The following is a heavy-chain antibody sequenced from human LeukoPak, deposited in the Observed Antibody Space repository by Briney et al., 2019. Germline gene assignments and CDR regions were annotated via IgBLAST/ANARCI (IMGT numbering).Heavy chain of an antibody. Sequence: PSETLSLTCSVSGDSISPYYWSWIRQSPEKGLEWIGYILYSGSTNYNPSLKSRITISIDPSKKQFSLNLTSVTAADTAVYYCARELGAFDIWGQGTMVTVSS. CDR2: ILYSGST. CDR3: ARELGAFDI. J-gene: IGHJ3*02. V-gene: IGHV4-59*01. CDR1: GDSISPYY.